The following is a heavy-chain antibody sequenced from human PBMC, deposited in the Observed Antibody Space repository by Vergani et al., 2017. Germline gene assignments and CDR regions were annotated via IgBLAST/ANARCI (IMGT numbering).Heavy chain of an antibody. CDR1: GCSISSSSYY. D-gene: IGHD3-9*01. CDR3: ARRSGIVYEIFSGTQYFFDF. CDR2: SYRTGRT. Sequence: QLQLQESGPGLVKPSETLSLTCTVSGCSISSSSYYWGWIRQPPGKGLEWIGSSYRTGRTYFNPSLKSRVTISVDTSNNHFSLRLNSLTAADTAVYYCARRSGIVYEIFSGTQYFFDFWGQGTLVTVSS. J-gene: IGHJ4*02. V-gene: IGHV4-39*07.